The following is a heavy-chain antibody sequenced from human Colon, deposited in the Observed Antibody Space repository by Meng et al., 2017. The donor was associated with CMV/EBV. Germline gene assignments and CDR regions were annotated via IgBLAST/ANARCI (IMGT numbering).Heavy chain of an antibody. Sequence: GESLKISCTASGFTFNSYALSWVRQPPGKGLQWVAAVTGSGAITYFADSVKGRFSISRDNSKNTVHLQMNSLRADDTAVYYCAKGADFHDFWSGFAYWGQGAVVTVSS. CDR2: VTGSGAIT. V-gene: IGHV3-23*01. J-gene: IGHJ4*02. CDR1: GFTFNSYA. D-gene: IGHD3-3*01. CDR3: AKGADFHDFWSGFAY.